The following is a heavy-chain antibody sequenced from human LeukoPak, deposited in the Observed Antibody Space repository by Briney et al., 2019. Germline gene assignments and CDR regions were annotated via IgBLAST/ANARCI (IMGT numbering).Heavy chain of an antibody. J-gene: IGHJ4*02. CDR3: ARGATYYYDTSGHDY. CDR1: GGSISSYY. CDR2: IYYSGST. V-gene: IGHV4-59*08. D-gene: IGHD3-22*01. Sequence: PSQTLSLTCTVSGGSISSYYWSWIRQPPGKGLEWFGYIYYSGSTNYNPSLKSRVTISVDTSKNQFSLQLSSVTAAETAVYYCARGATYYYDTSGHDYWGQGTLVTVSS.